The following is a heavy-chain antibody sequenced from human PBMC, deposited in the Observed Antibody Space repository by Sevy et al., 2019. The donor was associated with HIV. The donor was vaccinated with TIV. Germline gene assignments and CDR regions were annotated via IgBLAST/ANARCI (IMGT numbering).Heavy chain of an antibody. D-gene: IGHD2-15*01. Sequence: ETLSLTCTVSGDSISTSSYYWGWIRQPPGKGLDWIGSIFYSGNTYYNVSLKSRLTMSVDTSKNQFSLNLNSVTAADTAVYYCVRHFHRALFSGPDYWGQGTLVTVSS. V-gene: IGHV4-39*01. CDR2: IFYSGNT. J-gene: IGHJ4*02. CDR3: VRHFHRALFSGPDY. CDR1: GDSISTSSYY.